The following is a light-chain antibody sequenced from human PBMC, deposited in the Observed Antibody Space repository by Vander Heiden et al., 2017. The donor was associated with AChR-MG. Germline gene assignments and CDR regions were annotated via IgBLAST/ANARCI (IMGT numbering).Light chain of an antibody. CDR3: QSFDRSLSGYV. J-gene: IGLJ1*01. CDR1: SSNLGGGYD. Sequence: QSVLTQPPSVSGAPGQRVTISCTGNSSNLGGGYDVHWYQQIPGATPKLLIYATDTRPSGVPARFSGSKSGTSSSLAITGLQAEDEAEYYCQSFDRSLSGYVFGAGTKVIVL. V-gene: IGLV1-40*01. CDR2: ATD.